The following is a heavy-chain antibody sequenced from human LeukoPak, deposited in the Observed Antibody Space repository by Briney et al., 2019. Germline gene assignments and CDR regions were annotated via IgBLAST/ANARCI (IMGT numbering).Heavy chain of an antibody. Sequence: GGSLRLSCAASGFTFNTYAMSWVRQAPGKGLEWVSGISGRGGSTYYADSVKGRFPISRDNSKNTLYLQMNSLRAEDTAVYYCAKVGYDSRAIDYWGQGTLVTVSS. CDR3: AKVGYDSRAIDY. V-gene: IGHV3-23*01. J-gene: IGHJ4*02. CDR1: GFTFNTYA. CDR2: ISGRGGST. D-gene: IGHD3-3*01.